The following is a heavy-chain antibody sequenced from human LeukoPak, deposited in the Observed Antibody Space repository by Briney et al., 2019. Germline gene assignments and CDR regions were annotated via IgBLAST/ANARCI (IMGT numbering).Heavy chain of an antibody. Sequence: PGGSLRLSCAASGFTFSSYWMSWVRQAPGKGLEWVARIKQDGSETYYVDSVKGRFIISKDNAQNLLFLQMNSLRVEDTAVYFCARDPSMTAVSAYSFDFGGQGTLVTVSS. CDR3: ARDPSMTAVSAYSFDF. CDR1: GFTFSSYW. D-gene: IGHD2-21*01. J-gene: IGHJ4*02. V-gene: IGHV3-7*01. CDR2: IKQDGSET.